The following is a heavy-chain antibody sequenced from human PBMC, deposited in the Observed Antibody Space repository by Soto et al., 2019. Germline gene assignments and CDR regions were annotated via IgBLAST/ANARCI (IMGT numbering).Heavy chain of an antibody. J-gene: IGHJ6*02. CDR1: GGTPSNSA. D-gene: IGHD3-22*01. V-gene: IGHV1-69*13. CDR2: IIPVFGLV. Sequence: ASVKVSCKASGGTPSNSAISWVRQAPGQGLEWMGGIIPVFGLVKYAQNFQGRVTITADESTNTAYMELSSLRPGDTAVYYCAGGRIVVVGSSAYYGTDVWGQGTTVTVSS. CDR3: AGGRIVVVGSSAYYGTDV.